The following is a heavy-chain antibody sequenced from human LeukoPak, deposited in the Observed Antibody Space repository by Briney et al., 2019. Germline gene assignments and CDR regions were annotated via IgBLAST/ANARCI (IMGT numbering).Heavy chain of an antibody. CDR3: ARDYTGGWNDF. CDR2: IKEDGSEK. D-gene: IGHD7-27*01. V-gene: IGHV3-7*01. CDR1: GFTFRKQW. J-gene: IGHJ4*02. Sequence: GGSLRLSCTAAGFTFRKQWMSWVRQAIGKGLECVAKIKEDGSEKHYVDSVRGRFTISRDNARNSLYLQMSNLRADDTAVYYCARDYTGGWNDFWGQGTLVTVSS.